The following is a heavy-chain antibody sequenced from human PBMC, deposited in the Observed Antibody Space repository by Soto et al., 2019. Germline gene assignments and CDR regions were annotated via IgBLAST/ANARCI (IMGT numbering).Heavy chain of an antibody. CDR3: ARQRFDISGYYYSGYGMDV. J-gene: IGHJ6*02. V-gene: IGHV4-39*01. CDR2: IYYSGST. CDR1: GGSISSSSHY. Sequence: SETLSLTCTVSGGSISSSSHYWGWIRQPPGKGLEWIASIYYSGSTYYNPSLKSRVAISVDTSTSQFSLNLSSVTAADTAVYYCARQRFDISGYYYSGYGMDVWGQGTTVT. D-gene: IGHD3-22*01.